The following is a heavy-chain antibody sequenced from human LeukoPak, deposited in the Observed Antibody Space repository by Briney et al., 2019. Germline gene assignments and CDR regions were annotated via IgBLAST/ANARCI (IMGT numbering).Heavy chain of an antibody. CDR3: ARDMWIELTRRDYMDV. CDR2: IKKDGSEK. J-gene: IGHJ6*03. D-gene: IGHD5-12*01. V-gene: IGHV3-7*01. Sequence: GGSLRLSCAASGFTFSSYWMSWVRQAPGKGLEWVANIKKDGSEKYYVDSVKGRFTISRDNAKTSLYLQMNSLRAEDTAVYYCARDMWIELTRRDYMDVWGKGTTVTVSS. CDR1: GFTFSSYW.